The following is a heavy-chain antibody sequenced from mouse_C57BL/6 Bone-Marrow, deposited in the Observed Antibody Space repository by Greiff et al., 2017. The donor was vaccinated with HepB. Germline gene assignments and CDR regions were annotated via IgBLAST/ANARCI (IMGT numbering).Heavy chain of an antibody. CDR3: GRANYYGSSIDY. J-gene: IGHJ2*01. Sequence: EVNLVESGGGLVKPGGSLKLSCAASGFTFSDYGMHWVRQAPEKGLEWVAYISSGSSTIYYADTVKGRFTISRDNAKNTLFLQMTSLRSEDTAMYYCGRANYYGSSIDYWGQGTTLTVSS. V-gene: IGHV5-17*01. D-gene: IGHD1-1*01. CDR1: GFTFSDYG. CDR2: ISSGSSTI.